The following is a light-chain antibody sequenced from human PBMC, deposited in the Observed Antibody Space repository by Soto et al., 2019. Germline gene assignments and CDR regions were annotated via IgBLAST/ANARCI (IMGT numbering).Light chain of an antibody. V-gene: IGKV1-39*01. J-gene: IGKJ5*01. CDR2: AAS. CDR1: QGISSY. Sequence: DIQLTQSPSFLSASVGDRVTITCRASQGISSYLNWYQQKPGKAPKLLIYAASSLQSGVPSRFSGSGSGTDFTLTISSLQPEDFATYYCQQSYSTLITLGQGTRLEIK. CDR3: QQSYSTLIT.